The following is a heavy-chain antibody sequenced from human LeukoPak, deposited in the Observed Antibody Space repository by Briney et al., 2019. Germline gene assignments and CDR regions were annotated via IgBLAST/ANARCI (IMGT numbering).Heavy chain of an antibody. V-gene: IGHV4-38-2*02. CDR2: IYHSGST. CDR3: ASSYSSSWYQEGGMDV. CDR1: GYSISSGYY. Sequence: PSETLSLTCTVSGYSISSGYYWGWIRQPPGKGLEWIRSIYHSGSTYYNPSLKSRVTISVDTSKNQFSLKLSSVTAADTAVYYCASSYSSSWYQEGGMDVWGQGTTVTVSS. D-gene: IGHD6-13*01. J-gene: IGHJ6*02.